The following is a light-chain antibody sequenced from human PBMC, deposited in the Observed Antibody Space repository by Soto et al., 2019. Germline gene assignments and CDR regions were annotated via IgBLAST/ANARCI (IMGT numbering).Light chain of an antibody. V-gene: IGKV3-11*01. J-gene: IGKJ1*01. CDR2: DTS. CDR3: QQRSIWTWT. Sequence: IVLTQSPATLSLSPGERATLSCRASQSVNKYLAWYQQKPGQAPRLLIYDTSDRATGIPARFSGSVSGTDGTLTISSLEKEDGAVFYCQQRSIWTWTFGQGTKVDIK. CDR1: QSVNKY.